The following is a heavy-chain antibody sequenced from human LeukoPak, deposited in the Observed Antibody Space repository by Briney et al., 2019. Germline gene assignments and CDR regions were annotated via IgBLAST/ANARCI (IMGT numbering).Heavy chain of an antibody. Sequence: GGSLRLSCAASGFTFSSYWMSWVRQAPGKGLEWVANIKQDGSEKYYVDSVRGRFTISRDNAKNSLYLQMNSLRAEDTAVYYCARAAGSGSYYNAYHYYYYYYMDVWGKGTTVTVSS. CDR3: ARAAGSGSYYNAYHYYYYYYMDV. V-gene: IGHV3-7*01. J-gene: IGHJ6*03. D-gene: IGHD3-10*01. CDR1: GFTFSSYW. CDR2: IKQDGSEK.